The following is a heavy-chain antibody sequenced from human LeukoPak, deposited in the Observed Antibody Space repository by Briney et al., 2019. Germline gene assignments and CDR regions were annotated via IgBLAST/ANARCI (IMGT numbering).Heavy chain of an antibody. CDR3: AKDWHSVTIFDS. CDR1: GFTFSSYA. CDR2: ISSDGRTK. J-gene: IGHJ4*02. V-gene: IGHV3-30*18. D-gene: IGHD4-17*01. Sequence: GGSLRLSCAASGFTFSSYAMSWVRQAPGKGLEWVAVISSDGRTKYYADSVKGRFTISRDNSNKTLFLQMNSLRAEDTALYYCAKDWHSVTIFDSWGQGTLVTVSS.